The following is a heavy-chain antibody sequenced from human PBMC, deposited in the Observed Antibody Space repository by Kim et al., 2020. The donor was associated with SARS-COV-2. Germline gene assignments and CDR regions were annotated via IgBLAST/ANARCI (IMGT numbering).Heavy chain of an antibody. J-gene: IGHJ4*02. D-gene: IGHD3-22*01. CDR3: TRGPWAASSGYFIADFDY. Sequence: SVKGRFTISKEDSKNIAYLEMNSLETEDTAVYYCTRGPWAASSGYFIADFDYWGQGTLVTVSS. V-gene: IGHV3-49*02.